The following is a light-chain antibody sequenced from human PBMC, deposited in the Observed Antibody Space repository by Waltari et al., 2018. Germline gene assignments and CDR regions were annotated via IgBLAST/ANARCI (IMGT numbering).Light chain of an antibody. V-gene: IGKV6-21*01. Sequence: EVVLTQSPDFQSVTPKEKVTIPCRASHNIGNNLHWYQQKPGQSPKPLIKYASQSFSGVPSRFSGSGSGTDFTLTIISLEAEDAATYYCHQSDSLPTFGGGTKVEIK. CDR1: HNIGNN. CDR3: HQSDSLPT. J-gene: IGKJ4*01. CDR2: YAS.